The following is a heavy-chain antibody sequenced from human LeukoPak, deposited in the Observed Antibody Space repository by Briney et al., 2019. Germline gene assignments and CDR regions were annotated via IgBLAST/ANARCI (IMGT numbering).Heavy chain of an antibody. D-gene: IGHD5-18*01. CDR3: ARVVDTAMVPGWSDP. CDR1: GGTFSSYA. Sequence: GASVKVSCKASGGTFSSYAISWVRQAPGQGLEWMGGIIPIFGTANYAQKFQGRVTITTDESTSTAYMELSSLRSEDTAVYYCARVVDTAMVPGWSDPWGQGTLVTVSS. V-gene: IGHV1-69*05. J-gene: IGHJ5*02. CDR2: IIPIFGTA.